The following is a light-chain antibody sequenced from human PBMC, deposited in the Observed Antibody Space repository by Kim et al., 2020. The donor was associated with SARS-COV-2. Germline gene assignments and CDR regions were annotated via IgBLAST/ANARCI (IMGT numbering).Light chain of an antibody. CDR3: QNRSNWPLP. CDR1: QSVSSY. CDR2: DAS. Sequence: IVLTQSPATLSLSPGERATLSCRASQSVSSYLAWYQQKPGQAPRLLIYDASNRATGIPARFSGSGSGTDFTLTISSLEPEDFAVYYCQNRSNWPLPFAGGPKLEI. V-gene: IGKV3-11*01. J-gene: IGKJ4*01.